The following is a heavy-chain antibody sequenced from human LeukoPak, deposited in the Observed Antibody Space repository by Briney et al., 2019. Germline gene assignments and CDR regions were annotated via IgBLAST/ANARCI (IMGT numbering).Heavy chain of an antibody. D-gene: IGHD2-2*01. V-gene: IGHV3-23*01. CDR3: ARLPTAINGYFDP. CDR1: GFTFSSYA. Sequence: GGSLRLSCAASGFTFSSYAMSWVRQAPGKGLEWVSAISGSGVSTYYADSVKGRFTISRDNSKNTLYLQMNSLRAEDTAIYYCARLPTAINGYFDPWGQGTLVTVSS. CDR2: ISGSGVST. J-gene: IGHJ5*02.